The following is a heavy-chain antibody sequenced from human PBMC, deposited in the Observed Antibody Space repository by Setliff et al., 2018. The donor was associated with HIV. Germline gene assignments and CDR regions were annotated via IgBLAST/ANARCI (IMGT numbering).Heavy chain of an antibody. J-gene: IGHJ4*02. D-gene: IGHD6-13*01. CDR2: INNDGSYA. Sequence: GGSLRLSCAASGFTFSSYWMHWVRQAPGKGLVWVSRINNDGSYASYADSVKGRFTISRDNARNTLFLQMNSLGVEETALYYCGRDVHDAAADNWGRGTLVTVSS. CDR1: GFTFSSYW. CDR3: GRDVHDAAADN. V-gene: IGHV3-74*01.